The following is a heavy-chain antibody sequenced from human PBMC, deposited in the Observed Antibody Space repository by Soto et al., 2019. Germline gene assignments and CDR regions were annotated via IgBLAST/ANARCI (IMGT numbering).Heavy chain of an antibody. V-gene: IGHV1-8*01. CDR2: MNPNSGNT. CDR1: GYTFTSYD. CDR3: AAMGGLAQLLSHYYYSIDV. J-gene: IGHJ6*03. Sequence: QVQLVQSGAEVKKPGASVKVSCKASGYTFTSYDINWVRQATGQGLEWMGWMNPNSGNTGYAQKVPGRVTMTGNTCISTAYMELRSLRSEDTAVYYCAAMGGLAQLLSHYYYSIDVMGKGSTITVSS. D-gene: IGHD2-2*01.